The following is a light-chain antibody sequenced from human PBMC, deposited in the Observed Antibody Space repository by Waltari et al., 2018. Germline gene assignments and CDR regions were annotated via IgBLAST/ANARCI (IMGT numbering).Light chain of an antibody. V-gene: IGKV3-20*01. CDR3: QQYGSSRT. Sequence: EIVLTQSPGTLSLSPGERTTLSCRASPSVSSSYLAWYQQKPGQAPRLLIYGASSRATGIPDRFSGSGSGTDFTLTISRLEPEDFAVYYCQQYGSSRTFGQGTKVEIK. CDR2: GAS. CDR1: PSVSSSY. J-gene: IGKJ1*01.